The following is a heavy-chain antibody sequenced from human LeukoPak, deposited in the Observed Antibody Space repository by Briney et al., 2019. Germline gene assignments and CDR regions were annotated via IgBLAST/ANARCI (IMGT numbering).Heavy chain of an antibody. D-gene: IGHD4-17*01. CDR1: GGSISSGSYY. Sequence: PSQTLSLTCTVSGGSISSGSYYWSWIRQPAGKGQEWIGRIYTSGSTNYNPSLKSRVTISVDTSKNQFSLKLSSVTAADTAVYYCACSRVLSTVTTGPPGMISWFDPWGQGTLVTVSS. CDR3: ACSRVLSTVTTGPPGMISWFDP. CDR2: IYTSGST. J-gene: IGHJ5*02. V-gene: IGHV4-61*02.